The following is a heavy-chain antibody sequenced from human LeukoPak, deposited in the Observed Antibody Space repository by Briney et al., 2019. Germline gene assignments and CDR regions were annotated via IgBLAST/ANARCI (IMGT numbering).Heavy chain of an antibody. CDR3: VSDPSYSSSSPHDY. V-gene: IGHV3-64D*06. CDR2: ISSNGGST. Sequence: GGSLRLSCSASGFTFSSYAMHWVRQAPGKGLEYVSAISSNGGSTYYADSAKGRFTISRDNSKNTLYLQMSSLRAEDTAVYYCVSDPSYSSSSPHDYWGQGTLVTVSS. J-gene: IGHJ4*02. CDR1: GFTFSSYA. D-gene: IGHD6-6*01.